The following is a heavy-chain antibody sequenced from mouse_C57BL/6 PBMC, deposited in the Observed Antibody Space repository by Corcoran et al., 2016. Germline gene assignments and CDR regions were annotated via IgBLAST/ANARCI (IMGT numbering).Heavy chain of an antibody. CDR3: ARSKAAQATWFAY. Sequence: EVQLQQSGPALVKPGASVKISCKASGYTFTDYYMNWVKQSHGKSLEWIGDINPNNGGTSYNQKCKGKATLTVDKSSSTAYMELRSLTSEDSAVYYCARSKAAQATWFAYWGQGTLVTVSA. CDR1: GYTFTDYY. CDR2: INPNNGGT. V-gene: IGHV1-26*01. J-gene: IGHJ3*01. D-gene: IGHD3-2*02.